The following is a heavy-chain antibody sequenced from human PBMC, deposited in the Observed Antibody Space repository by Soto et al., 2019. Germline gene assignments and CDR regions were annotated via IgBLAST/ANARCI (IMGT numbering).Heavy chain of an antibody. V-gene: IGHV2-5*02. CDR2: IYWDDDK. J-gene: IGHJ4*02. CDR3: VHRPFGSGLDY. D-gene: IGHD3-10*01. CDR1: GFSVSATEVG. Sequence: QITLRESGPTLVKPTQTLTLTCTVSGFSVSATEVGVGWIRQPPGKALEWLALIYWDDDKRYSASLKSRLTITKDTSKNQVLLTMTNMGPVDTATYYCVHRPFGSGLDYWGQGILVTVSS.